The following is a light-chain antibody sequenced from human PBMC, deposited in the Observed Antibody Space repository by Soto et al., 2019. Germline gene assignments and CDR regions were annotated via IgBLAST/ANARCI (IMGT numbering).Light chain of an antibody. J-gene: IGLJ1*01. V-gene: IGLV2-14*01. CDR2: GVT. CDR3: NSYTTTSSYV. CDR1: SSDVGNYNY. Sequence: QSVLTQPASVSGSPGQSITISCTGTSSDVGNYNYVSWYQQHPGKAPKLLIYGVTNRPSGVSNRSSGSKSGNTASLTISGLQAEDEADYYCNSYTTTSSYVFGTGTKVTVL.